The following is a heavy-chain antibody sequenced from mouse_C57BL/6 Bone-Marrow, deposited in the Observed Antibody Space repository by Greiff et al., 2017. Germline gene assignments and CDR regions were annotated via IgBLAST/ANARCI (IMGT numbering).Heavy chain of an antibody. J-gene: IGHJ2*01. Sequence: EVQLQQSGAELVRPGASVKLSCTASGFNIKDDYIHWVKQRPEQGLEWIGGVDPEIGETEYASKFQGKPTITSDTTSNSACLQLSSLTSEQTAVYYCSSFDRNYFYFWGQGTPLTVAS. V-gene: IGHV14-4*01. CDR1: GFNIKDDY. D-gene: IGHD2-12*01. CDR2: VDPEIGET. CDR3: SSFDRNYFYF.